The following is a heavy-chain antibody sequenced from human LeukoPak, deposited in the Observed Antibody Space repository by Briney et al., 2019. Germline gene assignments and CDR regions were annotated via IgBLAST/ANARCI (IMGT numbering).Heavy chain of an antibody. Sequence: SETLSLTCTVSGGSISSGGYYWSWIRQHPGKGLEWIGYIYYSGSTYYNPSLKSRVTISVDTSKNQFSLKLSSVTAADTAVYYCARGGYDFWSGYLFDYWGQGTLVTVSS. J-gene: IGHJ4*02. D-gene: IGHD3-3*01. CDR3: ARGGYDFWSGYLFDY. V-gene: IGHV4-31*03. CDR2: IYYSGST. CDR1: GGSISSGGYY.